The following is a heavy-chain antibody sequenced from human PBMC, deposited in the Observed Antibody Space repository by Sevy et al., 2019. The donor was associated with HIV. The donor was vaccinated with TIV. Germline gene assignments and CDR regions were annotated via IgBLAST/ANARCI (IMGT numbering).Heavy chain of an antibody. CDR1: GYTFTSYD. V-gene: IGHV1-8*01. CDR2: MNPNSGNT. Sequence: ASVKVSCKASGYTFTSYDINWVRQATGQGLEWMGWMNPNSGNTGYAQKFQGRVTMTRNTSISTAYMELSSLRSADTAVYYCARPPARAGHFDYWGQGTLVTVSS. CDR3: ARPPARAGHFDY. D-gene: IGHD6-25*01. J-gene: IGHJ4*02.